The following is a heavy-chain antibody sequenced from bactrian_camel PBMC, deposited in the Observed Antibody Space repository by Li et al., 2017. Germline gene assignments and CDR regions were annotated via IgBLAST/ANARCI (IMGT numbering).Heavy chain of an antibody. J-gene: IGHJ4*01. V-gene: IGHV3S9*01. CDR1: RYIFSGCA. D-gene: IGHD3*01. CDR3: GTVSPGIEPWRCGAWHVEWPYAH. Sequence: HVQLVESGGDPVQAGGSLKLSCAADRYIFSGCAVAWYRQTPGAKERELLSFMYINGTTTYADSAKGRFTISQDNAKNTVYLQMNRLQPADTAMYFCGTVSPGIEPWRCGAWHVEWPYAHWGRGTQVTVS. CDR2: MYINGTT.